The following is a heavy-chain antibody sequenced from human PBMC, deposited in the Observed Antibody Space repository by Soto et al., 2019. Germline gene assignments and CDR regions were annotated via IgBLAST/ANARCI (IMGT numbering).Heavy chain of an antibody. J-gene: IGHJ4*02. V-gene: IGHV3-23*01. CDR1: GFTFSSYA. CDR3: ARTLYGDNVDY. CDR2: ISGSGSST. Sequence: GGSLRLSCAASGFTFSSYAMNWVRQAPGRGLEWVSVISGSGSSTYYADSVKGRFTISRDNSKNTLYLQMNSLRAEDTAVYYCARTLYGDNVDYWGQGTLVTVSS. D-gene: IGHD4-17*01.